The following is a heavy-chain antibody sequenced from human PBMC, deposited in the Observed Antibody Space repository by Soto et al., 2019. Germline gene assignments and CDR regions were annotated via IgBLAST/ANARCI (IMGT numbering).Heavy chain of an antibody. CDR2: MSGSGGTT. CDR1: GFTFSSYA. Sequence: EVQLLESGGGLVQPGGSLRLSCAASGFTFSSYAMTWVRQAPGKGLEWVSIMSGSGGTTYYAESVKGRFTISRDNSKNTLYLQMNSLRAEDTAVYYCAKGLSSRVVVAGTRHFDYWGQGTLVTVSS. V-gene: IGHV3-23*01. CDR3: AKGLSSRVVVAGTRHFDY. D-gene: IGHD6-19*01. J-gene: IGHJ4*02.